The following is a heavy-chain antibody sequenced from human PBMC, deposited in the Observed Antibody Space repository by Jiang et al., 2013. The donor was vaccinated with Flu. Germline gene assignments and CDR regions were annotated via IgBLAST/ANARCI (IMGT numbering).Heavy chain of an antibody. Sequence: KPTQTLTLTCTFSGFSLSTSGVGVGWIRQPPGKALEWLALIYWNDDKRYSPSLKSRLTITKDTSKNQVVLTMTNMDPVDTATYYCAPWGATRNWFDPWGQGTLVTVSS. V-gene: IGHV2-5*01. J-gene: IGHJ5*02. CDR3: APWGATRNWFDP. CDR1: GFSLSTSGVG. D-gene: IGHD1-26*01. CDR2: IYWNDDK.